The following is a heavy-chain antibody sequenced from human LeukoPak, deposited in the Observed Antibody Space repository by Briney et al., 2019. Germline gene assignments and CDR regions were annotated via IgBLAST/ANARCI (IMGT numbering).Heavy chain of an antibody. Sequence: GASVKVSCKASGYTFTSYDINWVRQATGQGLEWMGWMNPNSGNTGYAQKFQGRVTMTRNTSISTAYMELSSLRSEDTAVYYCARGLHVLRFLEWSRPHNNWFDPWGQGTLVTVSS. J-gene: IGHJ5*02. CDR1: GYTFTSYD. V-gene: IGHV1-8*01. D-gene: IGHD3-3*01. CDR3: ARGLHVLRFLEWSRPHNNWFDP. CDR2: MNPNSGNT.